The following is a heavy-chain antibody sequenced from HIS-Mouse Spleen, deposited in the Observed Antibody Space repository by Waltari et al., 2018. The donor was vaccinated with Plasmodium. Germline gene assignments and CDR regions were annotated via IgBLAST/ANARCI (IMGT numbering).Heavy chain of an antibody. J-gene: IGHJ4*02. CDR1: GFPFSTYA. CDR2: ISYDGSNK. D-gene: IGHD3-3*01. Sequence: QVQLVESGGGVVQPGRSLSLSCAASGFPFSTYAMHWVRQAPGKGLEWVAVISYDGSNKYYADSVKGRFTISRDNSKNTLYLQMNSLRAEDTAVYYCARSHFRFLEWLFDYWGQGTLVTVSS. V-gene: IGHV3-30*04. CDR3: ARSHFRFLEWLFDY.